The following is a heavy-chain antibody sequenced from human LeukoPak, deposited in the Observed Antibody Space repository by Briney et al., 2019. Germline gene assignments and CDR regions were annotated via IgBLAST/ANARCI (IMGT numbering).Heavy chain of an antibody. CDR1: GFTFSSYE. Sequence: GGSLRLSCAASGFTFSSYEMNWVRQAPGKGLEWVSYISSSGSTIYYADSVKGRFTISRDNAKNSLYLQMNSLRAEDTAVYYCARGGYYGSGNPVSWGQGTLVTVSS. D-gene: IGHD3-10*01. CDR2: ISSSGSTI. J-gene: IGHJ4*02. V-gene: IGHV3-48*03. CDR3: ARGGYYGSGNPVS.